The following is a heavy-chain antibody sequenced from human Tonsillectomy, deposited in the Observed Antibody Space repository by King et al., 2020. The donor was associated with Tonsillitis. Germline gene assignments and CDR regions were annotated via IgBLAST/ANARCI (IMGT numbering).Heavy chain of an antibody. CDR1: GFTFNSYD. Sequence: VQLVEFGGGLVQPGGSLRLSCAASGFTFNSYDMHWVRHATGKGLEWVSAIDTTGDTYYPGSVKGRFTISRENAKNYLYLQMNSLRAGDTSVYYCARGLMATPYFDYWGQGTLVTVSS. V-gene: IGHV3-13*01. D-gene: IGHD5-24*01. J-gene: IGHJ4*02. CDR2: IDTTGDT. CDR3: ARGLMATPYFDY.